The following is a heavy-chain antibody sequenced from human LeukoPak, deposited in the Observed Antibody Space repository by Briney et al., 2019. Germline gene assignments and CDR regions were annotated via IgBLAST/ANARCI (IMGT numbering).Heavy chain of an antibody. J-gene: IGHJ5*02. CDR3: ARDHYYDGRGRFDP. D-gene: IGHD3-16*01. CDR1: GGSVTSGIYH. Sequence: SETLSLTCSVSGGSVTSGIYHWGWIRQPPGKGLEWIGSVYFDGGTHYNPSLQSRVTVSIDTSKNQFSLRLSSVTAADTALYYCARDHYYDGRGRFDPWGQGTLVTASS. CDR2: VYFDGGT. V-gene: IGHV4-39*07.